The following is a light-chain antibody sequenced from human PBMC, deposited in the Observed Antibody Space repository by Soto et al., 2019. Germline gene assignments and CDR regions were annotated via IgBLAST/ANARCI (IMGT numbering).Light chain of an antibody. J-gene: IGLJ3*02. CDR2: STN. CDR1: SSNIGRNT. Sequence: QSVLTQPPSASGTPGQRLTISCSGSSSNIGRNTVNWYQQLPGTAPKLLIYSTNRRPSGVPDRFSGSKSGTSASLAISGLQSEDEADYYWASWDDSLDGHWVFGGGTKLTVL. V-gene: IGLV1-44*01. CDR3: ASWDDSLDGHWV.